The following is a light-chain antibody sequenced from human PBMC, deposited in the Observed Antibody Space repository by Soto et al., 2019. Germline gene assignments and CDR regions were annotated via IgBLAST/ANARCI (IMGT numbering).Light chain of an antibody. CDR1: QTSSSW. CDR2: DAS. V-gene: IGKV1-5*01. J-gene: IGKJ1*01. CDR3: QQYNSYWT. Sequence: IQMTQSPSTLSASVGDRVTITCRASQTSSSWLAWYQQKPGKAPKLLIYDASSLESGVPSRFSGSGSGTEFTLTISSLQPDDFATYYCQQYNSYWTFGQGTKVDIK.